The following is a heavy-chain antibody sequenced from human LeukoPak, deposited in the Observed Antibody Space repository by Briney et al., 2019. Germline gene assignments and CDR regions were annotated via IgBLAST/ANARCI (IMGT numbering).Heavy chain of an antibody. Sequence: GASVKVSCKASGYTFTGYYMHWVRQAPGQGLEWMGRINPNSGGTNYAQKFQGRVTMTRDMSISTAYMELSRLRSDDTAVYYCARDRGYSSGWYFWYWGQGTLVTVSS. D-gene: IGHD6-19*01. CDR2: INPNSGGT. V-gene: IGHV1-2*06. CDR3: ARDRGYSSGWYFWY. J-gene: IGHJ4*02. CDR1: GYTFTGYY.